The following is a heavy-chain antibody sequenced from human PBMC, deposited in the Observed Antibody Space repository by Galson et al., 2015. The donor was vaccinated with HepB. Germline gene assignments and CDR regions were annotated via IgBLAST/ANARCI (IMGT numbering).Heavy chain of an antibody. Sequence: SVKVSCKASGGTFSSYSIAWVRQAPGQGLDWMGRIIPVRGITNYAQKFQGRVTITADKSTTTAYMELSSLGSDDTAVYFCARDYYDSNGYYAGHLDFWGQGTLVTVSS. D-gene: IGHD3-22*01. J-gene: IGHJ4*02. CDR3: ARDYYDSNGYYAGHLDF. CDR1: GGTFSSYS. V-gene: IGHV1-69*04. CDR2: IIPVRGIT.